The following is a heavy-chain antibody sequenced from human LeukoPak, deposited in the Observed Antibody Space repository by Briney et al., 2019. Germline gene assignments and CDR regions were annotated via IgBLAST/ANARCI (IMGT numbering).Heavy chain of an antibody. CDR2: INHSGST. CDR1: GGSFSGYY. V-gene: IGHV4-34*01. J-gene: IGHJ4*02. D-gene: IGHD5-18*01. CDR3: ARQDTAMVLDY. Sequence: SETLSLTCAVYGGSFSGYYWSWIRQPPGKGLEWIGEINHSGSTNYNPSLKSRVTISVDRSKNQFSLKLSSVTAADTAVYYCARQDTAMVLDYWGQGTLVTVSS.